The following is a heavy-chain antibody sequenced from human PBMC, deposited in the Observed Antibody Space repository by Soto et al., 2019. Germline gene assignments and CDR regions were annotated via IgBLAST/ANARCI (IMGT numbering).Heavy chain of an antibody. CDR2: INEDGVTT. CDR3: TKLQRQGFEY. CDR1: GFMFIMDL. D-gene: IGHD6-25*01. Sequence: RXSCEASGFMFIMDLMHWVRQVPGKVPVWVSRINEDGVTTTYADSVKGRFTISRDNDKNTLYLQLDSLRVEDTAMYYCTKLQRQGFEYFGQVTLVIVSS. V-gene: IGHV3-74*03. J-gene: IGHJ4*02.